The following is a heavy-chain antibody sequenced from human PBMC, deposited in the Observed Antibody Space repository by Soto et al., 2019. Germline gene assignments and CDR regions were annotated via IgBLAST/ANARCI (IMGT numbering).Heavy chain of an antibody. CDR1: GGTFSSYT. CDR2: IIPILGIA. J-gene: IGHJ6*02. D-gene: IGHD6-19*01. V-gene: IGHV1-69*02. CDR3: ARKMYRSGPYGMDV. Sequence: QVQLVQSGAEVKKPGSSVKVSCKASGGTFSSYTISWVRQATGQGLEWMGRIIPILGIANYAQKFKGRVTINAEKSTSTAYIELSSLRSEDTAVSYCARKMYRSGPYGMDVWGQGTTVTVSS.